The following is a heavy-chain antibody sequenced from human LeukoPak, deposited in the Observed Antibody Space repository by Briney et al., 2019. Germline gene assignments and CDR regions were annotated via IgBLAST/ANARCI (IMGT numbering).Heavy chain of an antibody. Sequence: GGSLRLSCAASGFTFSSYEMNWVRQAPGKGLERVSYISSSGSTIYYADSVKGRFTISRDNVKNSLYLQMNSLRAEDTAVYYCARRPYYYDSLDYWGQGTLVTVSS. CDR1: GFTFSSYE. CDR3: ARRPYYYDSLDY. D-gene: IGHD3-22*01. V-gene: IGHV3-48*03. CDR2: ISSSGSTI. J-gene: IGHJ4*02.